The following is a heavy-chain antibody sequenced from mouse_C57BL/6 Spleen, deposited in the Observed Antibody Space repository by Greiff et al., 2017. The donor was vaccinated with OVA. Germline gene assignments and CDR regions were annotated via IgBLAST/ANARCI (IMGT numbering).Heavy chain of an antibody. D-gene: IGHD1-1*01. CDR1: GYAFTNYL. Sequence: QVHVKQSGAELVRPGTSVKVSCKASGYAFTNYLIEWVKQRPGQGLEWIGVIKPGSGGTNYNEKFKGKATLTADKSSSTAYMQLSSLTSEDSAVYFGARAPFITTVVAHFDYWGQGTTLTVSS. V-gene: IGHV1-54*01. CDR2: IKPGSGGT. CDR3: ARAPFITTVVAHFDY. J-gene: IGHJ2*01.